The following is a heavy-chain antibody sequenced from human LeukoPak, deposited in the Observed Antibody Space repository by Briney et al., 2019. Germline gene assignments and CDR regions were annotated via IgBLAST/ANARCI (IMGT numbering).Heavy chain of an antibody. CDR3: ARDRDSSPTPDAFDI. CDR2: IIPIFGTA. Sequence: EASVKVSCKASGGTFSSYAISWVRQAPGQGLEWMGGIIPIFGTANYAQKFQGRVTITADESTSTAYMELSSLRSEDTAVYYCARDRDSSPTPDAFDIWGQGTMVTVSS. J-gene: IGHJ3*02. D-gene: IGHD6-13*01. V-gene: IGHV1-69*13. CDR1: GGTFSSYA.